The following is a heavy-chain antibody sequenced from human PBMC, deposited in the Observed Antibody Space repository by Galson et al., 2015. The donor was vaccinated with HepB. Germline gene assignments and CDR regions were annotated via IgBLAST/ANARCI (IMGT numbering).Heavy chain of an antibody. V-gene: IGHV3-74*01. CDR3: ARDGVGATNFDY. D-gene: IGHD1-26*01. Sequence: SLRLSCAASGFTFSSYWMHWVRQAPGKGLVWVSRINSDGSSTSHADSVQGRFTISRDNAKNTLYLQMNSLRAEDTAVYYCARDGVGATNFDYWGQGTLVTVSS. CDR2: INSDGSST. J-gene: IGHJ4*02. CDR1: GFTFSSYW.